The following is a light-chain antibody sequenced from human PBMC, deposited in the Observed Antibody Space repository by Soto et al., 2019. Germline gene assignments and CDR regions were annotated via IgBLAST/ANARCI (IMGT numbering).Light chain of an antibody. CDR2: WAS. J-gene: IGKJ4*01. CDR1: QSVLYSSNNKNY. Sequence: DIVLTQSPDSLAVSLGERATINCKSSQSVLYSSNNKNYLAWSQQKPEQLPKLLIYWASTRESGVPDRFSGSGSGTDFTLTISSLQAEDVAVYYCQQYYSPPLTFGGGTKVEIK. CDR3: QQYYSPPLT. V-gene: IGKV4-1*01.